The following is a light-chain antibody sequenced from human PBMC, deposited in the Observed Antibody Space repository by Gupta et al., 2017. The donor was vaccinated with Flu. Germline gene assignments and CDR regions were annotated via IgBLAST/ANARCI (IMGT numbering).Light chain of an antibody. CDR3: SSYTSSNTLQVI. Sequence: QSALTQPASVSGSPGPSMTISCPGTSSDVGDYKYVSWYQQHPGKAPKLMIYDVNYRPSGVSNRFSGSKSGNTASLTISGLQAEDEADYYCSSYTSSNTLQVIFGGGTRLTVL. J-gene: IGLJ2*01. CDR1: SSDVGDYKY. CDR2: DVN. V-gene: IGLV2-14*03.